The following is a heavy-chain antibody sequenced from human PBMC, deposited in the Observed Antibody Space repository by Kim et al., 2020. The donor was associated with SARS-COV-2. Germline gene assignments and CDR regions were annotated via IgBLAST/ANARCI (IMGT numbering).Heavy chain of an antibody. V-gene: IGHV4-59*13. CDR3: ARERYSSSFFDY. CDR2: IYYSGST. D-gene: IGHD6-6*01. J-gene: IGHJ4*02. Sequence: SETLSLTCTVSGGSISRYYCRWIRQPPGKGLEWIGYIYYSGSTNYNPSLKSRVTISLDTSKHQFSLKLSSVTAADTAVYYCARERYSSSFFDYWGQGTLATVSS. CDR1: GGSISRYY.